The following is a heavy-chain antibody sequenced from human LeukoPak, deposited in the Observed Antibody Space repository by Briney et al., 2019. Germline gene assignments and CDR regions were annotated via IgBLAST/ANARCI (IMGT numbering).Heavy chain of an antibody. V-gene: IGHV3-43D*03. D-gene: IGHD2-2*01. CDR1: GFTFDDYG. CDR3: AKAADYCSSTSCYSLWGMDV. Sequence: GGSLRLSCAASGFTFDDYGMHWVRQAPGKGLEWVSLISWDGGNTYYADSVKGRFTISRDNSKNSLYLQMNSLRAEDTALYYCAKAADYCSSTSCYSLWGMDVWGQGTTVTVSS. CDR2: ISWDGGNT. J-gene: IGHJ6*02.